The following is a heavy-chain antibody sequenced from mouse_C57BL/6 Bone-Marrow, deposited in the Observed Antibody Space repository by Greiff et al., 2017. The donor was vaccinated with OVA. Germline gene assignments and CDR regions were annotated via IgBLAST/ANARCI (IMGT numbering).Heavy chain of an antibody. Sequence: VQLVESGAELARPGASVKLSCKASGYTFTSYGISWVKQRTGQGLEWIGEIYPRSGNTYYNEKFKGKATLTADKSSSTAYMELRSLTSEDSAVYFCARGGTVVATDAYWGQGTLVTVSA. CDR1: GYTFTSYG. J-gene: IGHJ3*01. V-gene: IGHV1-81*01. CDR2: IYPRSGNT. CDR3: ARGGTVVATDAY. D-gene: IGHD1-1*01.